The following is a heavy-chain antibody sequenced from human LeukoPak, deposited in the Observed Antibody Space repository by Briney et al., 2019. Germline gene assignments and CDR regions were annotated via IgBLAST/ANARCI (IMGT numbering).Heavy chain of an antibody. CDR2: IWNDGSNK. CDR1: GFTFSTYG. Sequence: GRSLRLSCAASGFTFSTYGMHWVRQAPGKGLEWVAVIWNDGSNKYYADSVKGRFTISRDNSKNTLYLQMKSLRAEDTAVYSCARASGPFDYWGQGTLVTVSS. CDR3: ARASGPFDY. J-gene: IGHJ4*02. D-gene: IGHD3-10*01. V-gene: IGHV3-33*01.